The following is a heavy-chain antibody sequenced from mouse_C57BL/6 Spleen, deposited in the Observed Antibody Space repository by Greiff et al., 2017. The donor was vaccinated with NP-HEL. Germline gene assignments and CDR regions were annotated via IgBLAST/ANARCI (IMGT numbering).Heavy chain of an antibody. CDR2: INPSNGGT. CDR3: ARYDGYYGLFDY. Sequence: QVQLQQPGTELVKPGASVKLSCKASGYTFTSYWMHWVKQRPGQGLEWIGNINPSNGGTNYNEKFMSKATLTVDKSSSTAYMQLSSLTSEDSAVYYCARYDGYYGLFDYWGQGTTLTVSS. J-gene: IGHJ2*01. CDR1: GYTFTSYW. D-gene: IGHD2-3*01. V-gene: IGHV1-53*01.